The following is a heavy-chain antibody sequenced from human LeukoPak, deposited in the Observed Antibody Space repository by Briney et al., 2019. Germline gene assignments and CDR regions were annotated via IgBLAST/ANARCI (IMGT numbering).Heavy chain of an antibody. Sequence: ASVKVSCKASGYTFTSYAISWVRQAPGQGLEWMGGIIPIFGTANYAQKFQGRVTITADESTSTAYMELSSLRSEDTAVYYCARDKLPSRETGFDYWGQGTLVTVSS. J-gene: IGHJ4*02. CDR2: IIPIFGTA. D-gene: IGHD4-23*01. V-gene: IGHV1-69*13. CDR1: GYTFTSYA. CDR3: ARDKLPSRETGFDY.